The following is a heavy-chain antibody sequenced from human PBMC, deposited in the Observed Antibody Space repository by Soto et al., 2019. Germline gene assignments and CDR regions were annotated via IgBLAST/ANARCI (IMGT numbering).Heavy chain of an antibody. Sequence: QVQLQESGPGLVKPSQTLSLTCTVSGGSIRSGNYYWSWIRQPPGKGLEWMGYLNYSGNTYSNPSLTGRVTISMDTSKNQFSLKLSSVTAADTAIYYCATYHGDYVGNWFDPWGQGILVTVSS. CDR2: LNYSGNT. D-gene: IGHD4-17*01. J-gene: IGHJ5*02. CDR1: GGSIRSGNYY. V-gene: IGHV4-30-4*01. CDR3: ATYHGDYVGNWFDP.